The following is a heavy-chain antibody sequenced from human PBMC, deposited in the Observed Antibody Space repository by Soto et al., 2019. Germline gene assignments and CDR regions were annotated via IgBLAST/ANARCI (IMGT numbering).Heavy chain of an antibody. V-gene: IGHV3-30-3*01. Sequence: QVQLVESGGGVVQPGRSLRLSCAASGFTFSSYAMHWVRQAPGKGLEWVAVISNDGSNKYYAASEKGRSTISRDNSKNTLYLQMNSLTAEDTAVYYCARPLWRDDYNWGYFDLWGRGTLVSVSS. CDR1: GFTFSSYA. D-gene: IGHD4-4*01. CDR3: ARPLWRDDYNWGYFDL. J-gene: IGHJ2*01. CDR2: ISNDGSNK.